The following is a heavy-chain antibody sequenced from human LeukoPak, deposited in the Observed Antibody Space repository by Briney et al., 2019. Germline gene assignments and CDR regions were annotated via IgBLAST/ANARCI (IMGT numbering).Heavy chain of an antibody. CDR1: GFTFSSYA. D-gene: IGHD3-22*01. V-gene: IGHV3-23*01. CDR2: ISGSGGST. Sequence: PGGSLRLSRAASGFTFSSYAMSWVRQAPGKGLEWVSAISGSGGSTYYADSVKGRFTISRDNSKNTLYLQMNSLRAEDTAVYYCAKDPEAYYYDSSGNPPDYWGQGTLVTVSS. CDR3: AKDPEAYYYDSSGNPPDY. J-gene: IGHJ4*02.